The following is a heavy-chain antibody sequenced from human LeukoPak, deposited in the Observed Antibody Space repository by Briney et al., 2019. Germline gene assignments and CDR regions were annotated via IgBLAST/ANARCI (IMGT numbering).Heavy chain of an antibody. CDR3: ARRMDYGDYEGFDY. J-gene: IGHJ4*02. CDR1: GYTFTSYG. V-gene: IGHV1-18*01. CDR2: ISAYNGNT. Sequence: ASVKVSCKASGYTFTSYGISWVRQAPGQGLEWMGWISAYNGNTNYAQKLQGRVTMTTDTSTSTAYMELRSLRSDDTAMYYCARRMDYGDYEGFDYWGQGTLVTVSS. D-gene: IGHD4-17*01.